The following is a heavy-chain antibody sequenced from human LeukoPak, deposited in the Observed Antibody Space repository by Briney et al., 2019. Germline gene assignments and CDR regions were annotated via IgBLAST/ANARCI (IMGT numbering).Heavy chain of an antibody. CDR3: AKHGAVRQHYYMDV. J-gene: IGHJ6*03. V-gene: IGHV1-69*06. Sequence: SVNVSCKASGGSFSSYAITWVRQAPGQGLEWMGRIIPIFGTPTYAQKFQGRVTITADMGSNTAYLELTSLTSEDTALYFCAKHGAVRQHYYMDVWGNGPTVTVSS. CDR1: GGSFSSYA. CDR2: IIPIFGTP. D-gene: IGHD3-16*01.